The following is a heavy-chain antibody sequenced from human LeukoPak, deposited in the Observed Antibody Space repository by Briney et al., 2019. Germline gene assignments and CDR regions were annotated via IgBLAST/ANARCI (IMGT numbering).Heavy chain of an antibody. D-gene: IGHD3-10*01. Sequence: SETLSLTCAVSGGSISSGGYSWSWIRQPPGKGLEWIGYMYHSGGTYYNPSLKSRVTISVDRSKNQFSLELRSVTAADTAVYYCARAAPYGSGRNWFDPWGQGTLVTVSS. CDR3: ARAAPYGSGRNWFDP. CDR2: MYHSGGT. V-gene: IGHV4-30-2*01. CDR1: GGSISSGGYS. J-gene: IGHJ5*02.